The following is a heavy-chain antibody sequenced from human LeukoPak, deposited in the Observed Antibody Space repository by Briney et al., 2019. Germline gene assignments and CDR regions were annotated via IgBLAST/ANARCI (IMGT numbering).Heavy chain of an antibody. Sequence: ASVKVSCKASGYIFTYYYIHWVRQAPGQGLEWMGWINPNSGYTAYAQNFQDRVTMTVDTSISTAFMELTRLRSDDAAVYFCARGPNTSGYYPFDYWGQGTLITLSS. V-gene: IGHV1-2*02. CDR3: ARGPNTSGYYPFDY. D-gene: IGHD3-22*01. CDR1: GYIFTYYY. J-gene: IGHJ4*02. CDR2: INPNSGYT.